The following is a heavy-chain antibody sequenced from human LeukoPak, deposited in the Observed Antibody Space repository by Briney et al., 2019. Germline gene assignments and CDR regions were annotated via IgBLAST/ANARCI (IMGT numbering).Heavy chain of an antibody. CDR3: AKDEDSTGWFEY. Sequence: GGSLRLSYVGSGFPFSSYWMNWVRQAPGKKQQWVANIKEDGSDKYYVDSVKVRFTISRDNSKNTLYLQMSSLRAEDTAVYFCAKDEDSTGWFEYWGQGTLVTVSS. CDR2: IKEDGSDK. D-gene: IGHD6-19*01. J-gene: IGHJ5*01. V-gene: IGHV3-7*05. CDR1: GFPFSSYW.